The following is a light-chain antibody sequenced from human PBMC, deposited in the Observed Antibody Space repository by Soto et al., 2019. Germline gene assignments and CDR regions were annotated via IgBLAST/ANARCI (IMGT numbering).Light chain of an antibody. CDR2: EVN. Sequence: QSVLTQPASVSASPVQSITISCTGTSSDVGGYKFVSWYQHHPGKAPKLMIYEVNNRPSGVSNRFSGSKSGNTASLTISGLQPEDEADYYCLSYTSANTRVFGGGTKLTVL. J-gene: IGLJ3*02. V-gene: IGLV2-14*01. CDR3: LSYTSANTRV. CDR1: SSDVGGYKF.